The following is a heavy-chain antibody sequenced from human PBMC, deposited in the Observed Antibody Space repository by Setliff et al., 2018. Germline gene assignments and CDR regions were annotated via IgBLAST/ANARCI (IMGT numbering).Heavy chain of an antibody. J-gene: IGHJ6*02. V-gene: IGHV3-23*01. Sequence: GGSLRLSCAASGFIFSNYWMHWVRQAPGKGLEWVSVISDSGGSTYYADSVKGRFTISRDNSKNTLYLQMLSLRAEDTAVYYCAGDRTAMVTHYGMDVWGQGTTVTVSS. D-gene: IGHD5-18*01. CDR3: AGDRTAMVTHYGMDV. CDR2: ISDSGGST. CDR1: GFIFSNYW.